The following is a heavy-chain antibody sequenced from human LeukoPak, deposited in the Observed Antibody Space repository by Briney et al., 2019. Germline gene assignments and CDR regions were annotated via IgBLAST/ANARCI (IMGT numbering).Heavy chain of an antibody. Sequence: ASVTVSCKASGYTFTSYDINWVRQATGQGLEWMGWMNPNSGNTGYAQKFQGRVTITRNTSISTAYMELNSLRAEDTAVYYCARASSAYVKWESLDGTISDPWGQGTLVTVSS. CDR3: ARASSAYVKWESLDGTISDP. CDR2: MNPNSGNT. J-gene: IGHJ5*02. V-gene: IGHV1-8*03. D-gene: IGHD1-26*01. CDR1: GYTFTSYD.